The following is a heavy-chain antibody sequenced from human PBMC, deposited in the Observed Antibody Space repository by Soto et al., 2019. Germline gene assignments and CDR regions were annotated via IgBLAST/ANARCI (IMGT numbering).Heavy chain of an antibody. J-gene: IGHJ3*01. Sequence: QITLKESGPTLVKPTQTLTLTCTFSGFSLSTSGVGVGWIRQPPGKALEWLALIYWDDDKRYSQSLKSRLTIPKDTANSLVVLTMTNMHPVDTATYSFPHRGCGYYFPFGLSGQGTMVTVS. D-gene: IGHD3-22*01. CDR2: IYWDDDK. V-gene: IGHV2-5*02. CDR1: GFSLSTSGVG. CDR3: PHRGCGYYFPFGL.